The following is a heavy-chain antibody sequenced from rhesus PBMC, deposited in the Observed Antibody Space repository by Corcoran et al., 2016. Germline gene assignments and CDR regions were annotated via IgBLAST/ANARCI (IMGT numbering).Heavy chain of an antibody. CDR1: GGSIRSGYD. Sequence: QVQLQESGPGVVKPSATLSLTCAVSGGSIRSGYDWSWIRPPQGKGLEWIGYIDGSSGSTNYNPSLKNRVTISKDASKNQFSLKLSSVTAADTAVYYCARDRANFDYWGQGVLVTVSS. CDR2: IDGSSGST. J-gene: IGHJ4*01. CDR3: ARDRANFDY. V-gene: IGHV4-76*01.